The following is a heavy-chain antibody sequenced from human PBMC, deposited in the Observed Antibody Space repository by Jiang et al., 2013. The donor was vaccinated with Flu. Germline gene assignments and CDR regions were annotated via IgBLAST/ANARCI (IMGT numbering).Heavy chain of an antibody. CDR3: ARLYAPYSGSYPGGWFDP. J-gene: IGHJ5*02. V-gene: IGHV3-11*01. D-gene: IGHD1-26*01. Sequence: GGSLRLSCAASGFTFSDYYMSWIRQAPGKGLEWVSYISSSGSTIYYADSVKGRFTISRDNAKNSLYLQMNSLRAEDTAVYYCARLYAPYSGSYPGGWFDPWGQGTLVTVSS. CDR2: ISSSGSTI. CDR1: GFTFSDYY.